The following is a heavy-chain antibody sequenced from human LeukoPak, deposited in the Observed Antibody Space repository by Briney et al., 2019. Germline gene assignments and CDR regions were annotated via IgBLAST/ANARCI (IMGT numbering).Heavy chain of an antibody. CDR2: IRSKAYGGTT. CDR3: TRALRPLYSYGPYYFDY. J-gene: IGHJ4*02. CDR1: GFTFSSYA. V-gene: IGHV3-49*04. Sequence: GGSLRLSCAASGFTFSSYAMHWVRQAPGKGLEWVGFIRSKAYGGTTEYAASVKGRFTISRDDSKSIAYLQMNSLKTEDTAVYYCTRALRPLYSYGPYYFDYWGQGTLVTVSS. D-gene: IGHD5-18*01.